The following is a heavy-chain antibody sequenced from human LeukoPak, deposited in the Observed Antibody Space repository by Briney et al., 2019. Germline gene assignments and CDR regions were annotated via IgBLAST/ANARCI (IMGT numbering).Heavy chain of an antibody. Sequence: GGSLRLSCAASGFTFSSDAMSWVRQAPGKGLEWVSAISGSGGSTYYADSVKGRFTISRDNSKNTLYLQMNSLRAEDTAVYYCAKPPYNWNDGNYYFDYWGQGTLVTVSS. V-gene: IGHV3-23*01. CDR2: ISGSGGST. D-gene: IGHD1-1*01. CDR3: AKPPYNWNDGNYYFDY. J-gene: IGHJ4*02. CDR1: GFTFSSDA.